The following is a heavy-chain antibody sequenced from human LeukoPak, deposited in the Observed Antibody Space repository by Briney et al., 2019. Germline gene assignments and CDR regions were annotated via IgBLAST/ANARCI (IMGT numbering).Heavy chain of an antibody. D-gene: IGHD1-1*01. Sequence: KPSETLSLTCTVSGVSITTYYWSWIRQPPGKGLEWIGYIYYSGSTNYNPSLKSRVTISVDTSKNQFSLKLSSVTAADTAVYYCARSRLPGTRGYWFDPWGQGTLVTVSS. V-gene: IGHV4-59*01. CDR3: ARSRLPGTRGYWFDP. J-gene: IGHJ5*02. CDR1: GVSITTYY. CDR2: IYYSGST.